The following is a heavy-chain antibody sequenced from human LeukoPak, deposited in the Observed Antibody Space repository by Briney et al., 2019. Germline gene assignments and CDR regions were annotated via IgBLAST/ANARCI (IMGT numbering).Heavy chain of an antibody. D-gene: IGHD3-10*01. V-gene: IGHV4-39*02. CDR3: ARLPTDYYGSGSPDG. Sequence: PSETLSLTCTVSGGSISSSSYYWGWLRQPPGKGLEWIVSIHYSGSTYYYLSLKSRITISVYTSKNHFSLKLRSVAATDTAVYYCARLPTDYYGSGSPDGWGQGTLVTVSS. CDR2: IHYSGST. J-gene: IGHJ4*02. CDR1: GGSISSSSYY.